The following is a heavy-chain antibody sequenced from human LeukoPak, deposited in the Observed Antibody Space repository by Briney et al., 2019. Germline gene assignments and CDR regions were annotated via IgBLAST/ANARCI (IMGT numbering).Heavy chain of an antibody. V-gene: IGHV1-69*04. J-gene: IGHJ1*01. D-gene: IGHD2-2*01. Sequence: SVKVSCKASGGTFSSYAISWVRQAPGQGLEWMGRIIPILGIANYAQKFQGRVTITADKSTSTAYMELSSLRSEDTAVYYCARRCCSSTSCYLDAEYFQHWGQGTLVTVSS. CDR2: IIPILGIA. CDR3: ARRCCSSTSCYLDAEYFQH. CDR1: GGTFSSYA.